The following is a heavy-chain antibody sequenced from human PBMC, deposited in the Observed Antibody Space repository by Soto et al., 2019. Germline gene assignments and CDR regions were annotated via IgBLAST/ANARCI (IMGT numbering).Heavy chain of an antibody. CDR2: INPGGGST. Sequence: ASVKVSCKASGYTFTSYYMHWVRQAPGQGLEWMGIINPGGGSTSYAQKFQGRVTMTRDTSTSTVYMELSSLRSEDTAVYYCARDGDYDSSGYSNWFDPWGQGTLVTVSS. CDR1: GYTFTSYY. V-gene: IGHV1-46*01. J-gene: IGHJ5*02. D-gene: IGHD3-22*01. CDR3: ARDGDYDSSGYSNWFDP.